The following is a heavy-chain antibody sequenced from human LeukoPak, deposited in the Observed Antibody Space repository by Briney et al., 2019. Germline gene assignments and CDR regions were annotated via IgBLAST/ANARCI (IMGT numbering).Heavy chain of an antibody. V-gene: IGHV3-30-3*01. CDR1: GFTFSSYA. CDR3: AKGTKPVMTIPDY. J-gene: IGHJ4*02. D-gene: IGHD1/OR15-1a*01. CDR2: ISYDGSNK. Sequence: GGSLRLTCAASGFTFSSYAMHWVRQAPGKGLEWVAVISYDGSNKYYADSVKGRFTISRDNSKDTLYLQMNSLRAEDTAMYYCAKGTKPVMTIPDYWGQGILVTVSS.